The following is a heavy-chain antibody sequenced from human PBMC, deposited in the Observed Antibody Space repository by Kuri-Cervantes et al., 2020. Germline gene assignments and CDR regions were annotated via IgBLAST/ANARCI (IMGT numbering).Heavy chain of an antibody. J-gene: IGHJ3*02. CDR2: IDWDDDK. Sequence: SGPTLVKPTQTLTLTCTFSGFSLSTSGMCVSWVRQPPGKALEWLALIDWDDDKYYSPSLKTRLTVSKDTSRNQVVLTMTNMDPVDTATYYCARLGNGNYYGAFDIWGQGTMVTVSS. V-gene: IGHV2-70*20. CDR3: ARLGNGNYYGAFDI. D-gene: IGHD1-26*01. CDR1: GFSLSTSGMC.